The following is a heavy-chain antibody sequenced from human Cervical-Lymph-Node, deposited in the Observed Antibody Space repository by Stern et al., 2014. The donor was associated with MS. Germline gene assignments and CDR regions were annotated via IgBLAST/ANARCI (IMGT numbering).Heavy chain of an antibody. V-gene: IGHV1-69*01. J-gene: IGHJ4*02. D-gene: IGHD3-10*01. CDR3: ARAASTTSSYNF. CDR2: TIPIFGTA. Sequence: VQLVESGAEVKKPGSSVKVSCQASGGSFINNVISWVRQAPGQGLEWMGGTIPIFGTALYAQKFRGRVTIPADESTRPAYMELSSLRSDDPAVYFCARAASTTSSYNFWGPGTLVTVSS. CDR1: GGSFINNV.